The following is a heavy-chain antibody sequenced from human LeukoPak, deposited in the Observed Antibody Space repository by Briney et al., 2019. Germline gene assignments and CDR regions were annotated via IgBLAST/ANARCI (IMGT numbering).Heavy chain of an antibody. CDR2: ISYDGSNK. Sequence: PGRSLRLSCAASGFTFSSYAMHWVRQAPGKGLEWVAVISYDGSNKYYADSVKGRFTISRDNSKNTLYLQMNSLRAEDTAVYYCAGPVLGDPYWGQGTLVTVSS. V-gene: IGHV3-30*14. D-gene: IGHD3-10*01. CDR3: AGPVLGDPY. CDR1: GFTFSSYA. J-gene: IGHJ4*02.